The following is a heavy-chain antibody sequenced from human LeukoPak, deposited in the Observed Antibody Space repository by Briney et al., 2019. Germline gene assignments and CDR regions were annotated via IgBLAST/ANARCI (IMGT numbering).Heavy chain of an antibody. Sequence: GGSLRLSCAASGFTFSSYSMNWVRQAPGKGLEWVSYIRSSGTTIYYADSVKGRFTISRDNTKNSLYLQMNSLRADDTAVYYCAKDYHSYYFDYWGQGTLVTVSS. V-gene: IGHV3-48*04. CDR2: IRSSGTTI. CDR3: AKDYHSYYFDY. J-gene: IGHJ4*02. D-gene: IGHD1-14*01. CDR1: GFTFSSYS.